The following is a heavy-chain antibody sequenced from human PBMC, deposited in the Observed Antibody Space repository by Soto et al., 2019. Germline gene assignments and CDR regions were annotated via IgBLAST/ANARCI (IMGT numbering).Heavy chain of an antibody. D-gene: IGHD3-10*01. CDR3: ARDGGRGYYGSGTYYDF. Sequence: QLQLQESGPGLVKPSQTLSLTCSVSGGSMNRADYYWSWFRQPPGKGLEWLGYIYYNGATYYNPSLDSRLTLSVDPSKNQFSLKWRSVTAADTAVYFCARDGGRGYYGSGTYYDFWGQGTLVTVSS. V-gene: IGHV4-30-4*01. CDR1: GGSMNRADYY. CDR2: IYYNGAT. J-gene: IGHJ4*02.